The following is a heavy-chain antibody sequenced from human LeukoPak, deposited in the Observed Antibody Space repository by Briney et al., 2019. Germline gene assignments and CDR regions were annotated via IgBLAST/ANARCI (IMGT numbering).Heavy chain of an antibody. V-gene: IGHV5-51*01. CDR2: IYPGDSDT. J-gene: IGHJ3*02. CDR3: ARVLDRYYGSGNFDAFDI. CDR1: GYSFTSYW. Sequence: GESLKISCKASGYSFTSYWIGWVRQMPGKGLEWMGIIYPGDSDTRYSPSFQGQVTISADKSISTAYLQWSSLKASDTAMYYCARVLDRYYGSGNFDAFDIWGQGTMVTVSS. D-gene: IGHD3-10*01.